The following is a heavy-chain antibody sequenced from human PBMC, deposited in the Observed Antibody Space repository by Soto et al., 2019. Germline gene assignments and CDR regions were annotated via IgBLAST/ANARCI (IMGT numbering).Heavy chain of an antibody. CDR1: GFTFSDYY. V-gene: IGHV3-11*06. CDR2: ISSSSSYT. D-gene: IGHD5-12*01. J-gene: IGHJ4*02. CDR3: ARDLSGYSGYDFGGNFDY. Sequence: GGSLRLSCAASGFTFSDYYMSWIRQAPGKGLEWVSYISSSSSYTNYADSVKGRFTISRDNAKNSLYLQMNSLRAEDTAVYYCARDLSGYSGYDFGGNFDYWGQGTLVTVSS.